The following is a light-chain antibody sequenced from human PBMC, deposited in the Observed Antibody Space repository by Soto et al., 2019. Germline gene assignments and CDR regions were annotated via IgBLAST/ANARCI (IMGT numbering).Light chain of an antibody. CDR2: AAS. CDR3: QQYDNLPLT. J-gene: IGKJ4*01. CDR1: QGIINY. V-gene: IGKV1-27*01. Sequence: DIQMTQSPSSLSASIGDRVTITCRASQGIINYLGWYQQKPGKVPKLLIYAASTLQSGVSSRFSGSGSGTDFTLTISSLQPEDIATYYCQQYDNLPLTFGGGTKVEIK.